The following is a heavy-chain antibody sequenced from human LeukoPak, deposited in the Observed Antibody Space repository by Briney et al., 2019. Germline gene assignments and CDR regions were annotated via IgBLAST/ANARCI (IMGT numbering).Heavy chain of an antibody. Sequence: ASVKVSCKASGYTFTSYYMHWVRQAPGKGLEWMGLVDPEDGETIYAEKFQGRVTITADTSTDTAYMELSSLRSEDTAVYYCATISEPITMVRGVINTPADYWGQGTLVTVSS. CDR3: ATISEPITMVRGVINTPADY. CDR2: VDPEDGET. D-gene: IGHD3-10*01. J-gene: IGHJ4*02. CDR1: GYTFTSYY. V-gene: IGHV1-69-2*01.